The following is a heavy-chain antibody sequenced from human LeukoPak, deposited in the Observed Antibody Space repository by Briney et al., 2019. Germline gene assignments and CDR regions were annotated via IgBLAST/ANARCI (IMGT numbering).Heavy chain of an antibody. V-gene: IGHV1-46*01. CDR1: GYTFTSYY. J-gene: IGHJ3*02. CDR3: ARDVGAAGAFDI. CDR2: INPSGGST. D-gene: IGHD6-13*01. Sequence: GASVKVSCKASGYTFTSYYMHWVRQAPGQGLEWMGIINPSGGSTSYAQKFQGRVTVTRDTSTSTVYMELSSLRSEDTAVYYCARDVGAAGAFDIWGQGTMVTVSS.